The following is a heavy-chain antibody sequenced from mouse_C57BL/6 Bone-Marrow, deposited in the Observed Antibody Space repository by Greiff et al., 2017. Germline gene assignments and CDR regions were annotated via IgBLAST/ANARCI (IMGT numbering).Heavy chain of an antibody. CDR3: ARAYYDYVPTGFFDY. Sequence: EVMLVESEGGLVQPGSSMKLSCTASGFTFSDYYMAWVRQVPEKGLEWVANINYDGSSTYYLDSLKSRFIISRDNAKNILYLQMSRLKSEDTATYYCARAYYDYVPTGFFDYWGQGTTLTVSS. CDR2: INYDGSST. J-gene: IGHJ2*01. CDR1: GFTFSDYY. D-gene: IGHD2-4*01. V-gene: IGHV5-16*01.